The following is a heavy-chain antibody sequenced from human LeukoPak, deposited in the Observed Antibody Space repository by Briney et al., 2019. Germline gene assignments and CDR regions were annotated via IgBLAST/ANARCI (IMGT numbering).Heavy chain of an antibody. CDR2: ISAYNGNT. Sequence: AAVTVSYQASGYTFTNYGISWVGQAPGQGGEGMGWISAYNGNTNYPQKLQGRVTMTTDTSTSTAYMELRSLRSDDTAVYYCARWGYYYGSGSFYYWGQGTLVTVSS. CDR1: GYTFTNYG. V-gene: IGHV1-18*01. J-gene: IGHJ4*02. CDR3: ARWGYYYGSGSFYY. D-gene: IGHD3-10*01.